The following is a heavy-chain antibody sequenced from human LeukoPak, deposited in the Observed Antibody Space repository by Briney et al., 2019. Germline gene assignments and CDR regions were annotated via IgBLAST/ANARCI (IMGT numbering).Heavy chain of an antibody. Sequence: ASVKVSCKASGYTFTGYYLHWVRQAPGQGLEWMGWINPNSGGTNYAQKFQGRVTMTRDTSISTAYMELSRLRSDDTAVYYCARDSGSYGYFDYWGQETLSPSPQ. CDR2: INPNSGGT. V-gene: IGHV1-2*02. CDR1: GYTFTGYY. D-gene: IGHD1-26*01. J-gene: IGHJ4*02. CDR3: ARDSGSYGYFDY.